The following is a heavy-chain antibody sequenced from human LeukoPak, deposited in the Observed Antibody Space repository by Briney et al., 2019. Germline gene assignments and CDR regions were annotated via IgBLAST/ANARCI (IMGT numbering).Heavy chain of an antibody. CDR2: MNPNSGNT. D-gene: IGHD4-17*01. CDR3: ARASPPYGDEYNWFDP. Sequence: ASVKVSCKASGYSFTSYDINWVRQATGQGLEWMGWMNPNSGNTGYAQKFQGRVTMTRNTSISTAYMELSSLRSEDTAVYYCARASPPYGDEYNWFDPWGQGTLVTVSS. J-gene: IGHJ5*02. CDR1: GYSFTSYD. V-gene: IGHV1-8*01.